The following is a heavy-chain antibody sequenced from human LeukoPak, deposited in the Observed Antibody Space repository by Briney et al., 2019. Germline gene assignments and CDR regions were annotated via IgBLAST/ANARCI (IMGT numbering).Heavy chain of an antibody. D-gene: IGHD6-19*01. CDR3: ARGVDSSGWYSHSPYYFDY. CDR1: GGSISSYY. J-gene: IGHJ4*02. CDR2: IYYSGSS. Sequence: PSETLSLTCSVSGGSISSYYWSWIRQPPGKGLEWIGYIYYSGSSNYNPSLKSRVTISIDTSKNQFSLKLSSVTAADTAVYYCARGVDSSGWYSHSPYYFDYWGQGTLVTVSS. V-gene: IGHV4-59*01.